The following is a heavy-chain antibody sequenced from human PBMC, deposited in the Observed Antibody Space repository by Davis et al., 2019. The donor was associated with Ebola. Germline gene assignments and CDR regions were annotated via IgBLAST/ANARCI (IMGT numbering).Heavy chain of an antibody. CDR3: ARGNYHGMDV. Sequence: PGGSLRLSCAASGFTLSDYWMHWVRQAPGKGLVWVSRIKRDGSITYYADSVKGRFTISRDNAKNTLYLQMDSLRAEDTAAYFCARGNYHGMDVWGKGTTLTVSS. J-gene: IGHJ6*04. CDR2: IKRDGSIT. CDR1: GFTLSDYW. V-gene: IGHV3-74*01. D-gene: IGHD3-10*01.